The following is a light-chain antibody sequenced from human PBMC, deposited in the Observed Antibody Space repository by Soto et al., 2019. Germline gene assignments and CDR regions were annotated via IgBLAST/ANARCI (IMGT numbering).Light chain of an antibody. J-gene: IGKJ1*01. CDR2: GEY. V-gene: IGKV3-20*01. Sequence: EIVLTQSPGTLSLSPGEGATLSCRASQSVFSNYLAWYQQNTGQDHRIIIYGEYSRGNGIPDRFSGSGSGTDFTLTISRLEPEDFAVYYCQQYGSSPGKFGQGTKGDIK. CDR1: QSVFSNY. CDR3: QQYGSSPGK.